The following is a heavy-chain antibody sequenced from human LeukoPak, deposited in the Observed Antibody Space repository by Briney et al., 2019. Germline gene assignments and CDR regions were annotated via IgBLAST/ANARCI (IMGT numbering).Heavy chain of an antibody. CDR1: GYTLTELS. CDR2: FDPEDGET. CDR3: ASEVVPGGIQEGAFDI. Sequence: ASVKVSCKVSGYTLTELSMHWVRQAPGKRLEWMGGFDPEDGETIYAQKFQGRVTMTEDTSTDTAYMELSSLRSEDTAVYYCASEVVPGGIQEGAFDIWGQGTLVTVSS. D-gene: IGHD2-2*02. J-gene: IGHJ3*02. V-gene: IGHV1-24*01.